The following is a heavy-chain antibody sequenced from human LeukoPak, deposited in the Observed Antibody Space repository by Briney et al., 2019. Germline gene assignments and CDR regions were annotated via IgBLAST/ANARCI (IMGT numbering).Heavy chain of an antibody. D-gene: IGHD2-21*01. CDR1: GFTLRSHA. V-gene: IGHV3-23*01. CDR2: IYENGGTT. CDR3: AKDFRIGYSAHFDY. Sequence: GGSLRLSCVGSGFTLRSHAMSWVRQAPEKGLEFVSGIYENGGTTYYADSVKGRFSISRDNSKNTLYLQMDSLRGEDTAVYYCAKDFRIGYSAHFDYWGQGALVTVSS. J-gene: IGHJ4*02.